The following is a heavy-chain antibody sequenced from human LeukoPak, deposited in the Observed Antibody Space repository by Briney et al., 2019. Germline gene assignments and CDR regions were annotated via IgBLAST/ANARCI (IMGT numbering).Heavy chain of an antibody. D-gene: IGHD2-2*01. CDR2: MNPNSGNQ. V-gene: IGHV1-8*01. CDR3: ARGLDCSTTSCPFDP. J-gene: IGHJ5*02. Sequence: AAEKVSCKASGYTFTRSDIKGVPQAAGQGVERMGWMNPNSGNQHYEQKFQGRVTMTRNTSINTAYMELRSLRSEDTAVYYCARGLDCSTTSCPFDPCGQGTLVTVSS. CDR1: GYTFTRSD.